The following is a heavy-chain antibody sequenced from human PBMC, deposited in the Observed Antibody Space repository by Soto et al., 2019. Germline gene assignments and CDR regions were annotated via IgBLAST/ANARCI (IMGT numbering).Heavy chain of an antibody. J-gene: IGHJ2*01. CDR2: IYHSGST. CDR3: ARGGPDILTGRSYWYFDL. V-gene: IGHV4-30-2*01. D-gene: IGHD3-9*01. Sequence: PSETLSLTCAVSGGSISSGGYSWSWIRQPPGKGLEWIGYIYHSGSTYYNPSLKSRVTISVDRSKNQFSLKLSSVTAADTAVYYCARGGPDILTGRSYWYFDLWGRGTLVTVSS. CDR1: GGSISSGGYS.